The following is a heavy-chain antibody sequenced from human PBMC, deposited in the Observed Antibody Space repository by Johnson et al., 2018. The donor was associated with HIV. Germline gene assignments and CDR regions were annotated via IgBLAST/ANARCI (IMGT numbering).Heavy chain of an antibody. CDR1: GFTFDDYG. J-gene: IGHJ3*02. V-gene: IGHV3-20*04. D-gene: IGHD6-13*01. Sequence: MLLVESGGGVVRPGGSLRLSCAASGFTFDDYGMSWVRQAPGKGLEWVSGINWNGGSKGYGDSVKGRFTISRDNAKNSLYMQMNSLRAEDTALYYCAREPSIAAAGGDGAFDIWGQGTMVSVSS. CDR2: INWNGGSK. CDR3: AREPSIAAAGGDGAFDI.